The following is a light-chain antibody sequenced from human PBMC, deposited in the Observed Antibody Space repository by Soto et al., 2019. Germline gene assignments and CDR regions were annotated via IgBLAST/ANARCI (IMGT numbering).Light chain of an antibody. CDR1: QDIRSF. Sequence: IHMTQSPSSLSASVGDRVTITCLAIQDIRSFLNWYQLKPGKAPKLLIQTSSNLHSGVSSRFSGNRSATDFTLTISNLLPEDSATYYCQQGYSVPYTFGPGTKVDIK. V-gene: IGKV1-39*01. J-gene: IGKJ2*01. CDR3: QQGYSVPYT. CDR2: TSS.